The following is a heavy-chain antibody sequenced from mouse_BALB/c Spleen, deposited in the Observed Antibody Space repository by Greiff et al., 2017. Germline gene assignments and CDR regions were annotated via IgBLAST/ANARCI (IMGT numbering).Heavy chain of an antibody. V-gene: IGHV5-6-5*01. CDR3: AREGITTLAMDY. D-gene: IGHD2-4*01. Sequence: DVHLVESGGGLVKPGGSLKLSCAASGFTFSSYAMSWVRQTPEKRLEWVASISSGGSTYYPDSVKGRFTISRDNARNILYLQMSSLRSEDTAMYYCAREGITTLAMDYWGQGTSVTVSS. CDR1: GFTFSSYA. CDR2: ISSGGST. J-gene: IGHJ4*01.